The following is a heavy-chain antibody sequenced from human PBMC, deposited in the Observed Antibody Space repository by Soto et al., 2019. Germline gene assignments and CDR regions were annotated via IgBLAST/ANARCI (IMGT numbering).Heavy chain of an antibody. V-gene: IGHV4-30-2*01. CDR2: IYHSGST. Sequence: PSETLSLTCAVYGGSFSGQYWSWIRQPPGKGLDWIGYIYHSGSTYYNPSLKSRVTISVDRSKNQFSLKLSSVTAADTAVYYCVRVPDYWGQGTLVTVSS. CDR3: VRVPDY. J-gene: IGHJ4*02. CDR1: GGSFSGQY.